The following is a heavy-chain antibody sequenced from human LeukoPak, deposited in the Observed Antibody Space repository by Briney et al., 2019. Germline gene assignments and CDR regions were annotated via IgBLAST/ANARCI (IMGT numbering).Heavy chain of an antibody. Sequence: GGSLRLSCAASGFTFSNYAMSWVRQAPGKGLEWVSAIRGSGGSTYYADSVKGRFTISRDNSKNTLYLQMNSLRAEDTAVYYCAKVDTAMVEEVYYYYYYYMDVWGKGTTVTVSS. V-gene: IGHV3-23*01. CDR3: AKVDTAMVEEVYYYYYYYMDV. CDR2: IRGSGGST. J-gene: IGHJ6*03. CDR1: GFTFSNYA. D-gene: IGHD5-18*01.